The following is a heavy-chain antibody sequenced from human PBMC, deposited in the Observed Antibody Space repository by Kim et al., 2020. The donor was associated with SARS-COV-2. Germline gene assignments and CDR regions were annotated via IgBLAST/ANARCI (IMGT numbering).Heavy chain of an antibody. Sequence: GGSLRLSCAASGFTFSSYAMSWVRQAPGKGLEWVSAISGSGGSTYYADSVKGRFTISRDNSKNTLYLQMNSLRAEDTAVYYCVTDIVVVVAATHNFGVAGGYSGWGQGTLVTVSS. J-gene: IGHJ4*02. CDR3: VTDIVVVVAATHNFGVAGGYSG. D-gene: IGHD2-15*01. V-gene: IGHV3-23*01. CDR1: GFTFSSYA. CDR2: ISGSGGST.